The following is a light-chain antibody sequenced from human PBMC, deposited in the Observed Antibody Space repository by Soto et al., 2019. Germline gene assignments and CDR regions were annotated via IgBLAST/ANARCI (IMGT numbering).Light chain of an antibody. J-gene: IGKJ1*01. V-gene: IGKV3-15*01. CDR1: ENVGDN. CDR3: HQYNNWPSWT. CDR2: GAS. Sequence: DIVMTQSPAALSVSPGERATLSCRASENVGDNLAWYQQKPGQAPRLLMYGASIRATGVPDRISGSGFGTEFSLTISSLQSADVAVYYCHQYNNWPSWTFGQGTKVDI.